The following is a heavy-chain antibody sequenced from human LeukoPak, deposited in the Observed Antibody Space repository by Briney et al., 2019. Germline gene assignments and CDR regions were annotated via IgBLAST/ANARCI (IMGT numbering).Heavy chain of an antibody. Sequence: PGGSLRLSCAACGFTFDDYAMHWVRQAPGKGLEWVSGISWNSGSIGYADSVKGRFTISRDNAKNSLYLQMNSLRAEDTALYYCAKDLFTMVRGALKSWGQGTLVTVSS. CDR2: ISWNSGSI. CDR3: AKDLFTMVRGALKS. D-gene: IGHD3-10*01. CDR1: GFTFDDYA. J-gene: IGHJ4*02. V-gene: IGHV3-9*01.